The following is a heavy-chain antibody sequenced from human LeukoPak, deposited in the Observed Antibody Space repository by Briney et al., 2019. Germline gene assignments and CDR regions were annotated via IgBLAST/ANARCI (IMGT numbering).Heavy chain of an antibody. V-gene: IGHV1-18*01. Sequence: GASVKVSCKASGYTFTSYGISWVRQAPGQGLEWMGWISGYNGNANYAQKFQGRVTMTTDTSTSTAYMELRSLRSDDTAVYYCARTYCSGGSCYFGWFDPWGQGTLVTVSS. J-gene: IGHJ5*02. CDR1: GYTFTSYG. CDR2: ISGYNGNA. CDR3: ARTYCSGGSCYFGWFDP. D-gene: IGHD2-15*01.